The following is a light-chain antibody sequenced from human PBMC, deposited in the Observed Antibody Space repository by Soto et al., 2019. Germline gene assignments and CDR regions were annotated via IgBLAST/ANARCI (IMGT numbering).Light chain of an antibody. J-gene: IGKJ1*01. Sequence: EIVMTQSPATLSVSPGERATLSCRASQTVYSNLAWYQQKTGQAPRLLIYGASTRATGIPARFSGSGSGTEFTLTVSSLQSEDFAVYYCQQYNDWPWTFGQGTKVEIK. CDR1: QTVYSN. CDR3: QQYNDWPWT. CDR2: GAS. V-gene: IGKV3-15*01.